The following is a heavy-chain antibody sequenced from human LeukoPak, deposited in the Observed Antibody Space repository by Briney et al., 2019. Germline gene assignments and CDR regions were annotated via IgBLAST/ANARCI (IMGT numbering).Heavy chain of an antibody. J-gene: IGHJ4*02. Sequence: SETLSLTCTVSGGSISSGSYYWSWIRQPAGKGLEWIGRIYTSGSTNYNPSLKSRVTISVDTSKNQFSLKLSSVTAADTAVYYCARERHDYSNYPFDYWGQGTLVTVSS. CDR2: IYTSGST. CDR1: GGSISSGSYY. CDR3: ARERHDYSNYPFDY. D-gene: IGHD4-11*01. V-gene: IGHV4-61*02.